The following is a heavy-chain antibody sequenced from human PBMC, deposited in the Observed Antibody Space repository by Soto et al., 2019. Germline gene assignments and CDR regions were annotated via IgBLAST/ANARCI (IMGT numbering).Heavy chain of an antibody. D-gene: IGHD3-9*01. J-gene: IGHJ4*02. Sequence: SQTLSLTCAISGDSVSSNSAAWNWIRQSPSRGLEWLGRTYYRSKWYNDYAVSVKSRITINPDTFKNQFSLQLNSVTPEDTAVYYCAREYYDILTGYYNSFYFDYWGQGTLVTVSS. CDR2: TYYRSKWYN. CDR3: AREYYDILTGYYNSFYFDY. CDR1: GDSVSSNSAA. V-gene: IGHV6-1*01.